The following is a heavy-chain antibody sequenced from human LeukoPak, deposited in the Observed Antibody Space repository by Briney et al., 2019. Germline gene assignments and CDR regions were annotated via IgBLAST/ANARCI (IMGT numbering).Heavy chain of an antibody. CDR2: ISYTGST. CDR3: AREQLSTGWFDP. D-gene: IGHD5-18*01. V-gene: IGHV4-59*12. CDR1: GGPLTNYY. Sequence: SETLSLTCTVSGGPLTNYYWSWIRQPPGKGLEWSGYISYTGSTNYNPSLKSRVTISLDTSKNQFSLKLSSVTAADTAVYYCAREQLSTGWFDPWGQGTLVTVSS. J-gene: IGHJ5*02.